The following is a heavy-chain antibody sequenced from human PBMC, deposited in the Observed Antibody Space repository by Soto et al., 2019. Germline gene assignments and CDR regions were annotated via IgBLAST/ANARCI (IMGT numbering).Heavy chain of an antibody. CDR2: IGTAGDT. CDR1: GFTFSSYD. CDR3: ARGELAGIEAAGTFLYYYGMDV. J-gene: IGHJ6*02. Sequence: GGSLRLSCAASGFTFSSYDMHWVRQATGKGLEWVSAIGTAGDTYYPGSVKGRFTISRENAKNSLYLQMNSLRAEDTAVYYCARGELAGIEAAGTFLYYYGMDVWGQGTTVTVSS. D-gene: IGHD6-13*01. V-gene: IGHV3-13*01.